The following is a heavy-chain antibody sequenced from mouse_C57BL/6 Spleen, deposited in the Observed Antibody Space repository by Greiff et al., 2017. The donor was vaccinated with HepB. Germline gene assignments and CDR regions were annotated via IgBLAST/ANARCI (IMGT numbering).Heavy chain of an antibody. CDR1: GYTFTSYW. CDR3: ARGGGYYLDY. D-gene: IGHD1-1*02. Sequence: QVQLQQPGAELVKPGASVKLSCTASGYTFTSYWMHWVKQRPGQGLEWIGMIHSNSGSTNYTEKFKSKATLKVDKSSSTAYMQLSSLTSEDSAVYYCARGGGYYLDYWGQGTTLTVSS. V-gene: IGHV1-64*01. CDR2: IHSNSGST. J-gene: IGHJ2*01.